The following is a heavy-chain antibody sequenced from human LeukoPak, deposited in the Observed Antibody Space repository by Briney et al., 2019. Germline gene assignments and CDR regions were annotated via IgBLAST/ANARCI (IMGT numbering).Heavy chain of an antibody. CDR3: ARVQYYYDSGSSPDH. V-gene: IGHV3-30-3*01. D-gene: IGHD3-10*01. CDR1: GFTFSGYA. CDR2: ISNDGSHK. Sequence: GGSLRLSCAASGFTFSGYAMHWVRQAPGKGLEWVAVISNDGSHKYYADSVKGRFTISRDNSKNTLYLHMNSLRTDDTAVYYCARVQYYYDSGSSPDHWGQGTLVIVSS. J-gene: IGHJ5*02.